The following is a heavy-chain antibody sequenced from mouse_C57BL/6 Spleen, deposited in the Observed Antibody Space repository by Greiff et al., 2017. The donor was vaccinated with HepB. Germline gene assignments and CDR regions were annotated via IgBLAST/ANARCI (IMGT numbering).Heavy chain of an antibody. Sequence: DVKLQESGPGLVKPSQSLSLTCSVTGYSITSGYYWNWIRQFPGNKLEWMGYISYDGSNNYNPSLKNRISITRDTSKNQFFLKLNSVTTEDTATYYCARTDGYYDAMDYWGQGTSVTVSS. CDR2: ISYDGSN. CDR3: ARTDGYYDAMDY. V-gene: IGHV3-6*01. D-gene: IGHD2-3*01. CDR1: GYSITSGYY. J-gene: IGHJ4*01.